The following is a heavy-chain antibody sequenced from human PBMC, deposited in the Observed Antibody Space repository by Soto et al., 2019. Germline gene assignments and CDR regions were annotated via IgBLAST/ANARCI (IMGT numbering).Heavy chain of an antibody. V-gene: IGHV6-1*01. CDR1: GDSVSSNSAA. D-gene: IGHD1-7*01. CDR2: TYYRSKWYN. J-gene: IGHJ6*03. Sequence: SQTLSLTCVISGDSVSSNSAAWNWIRQSPSRGLEWLGRTYYRSKWYNDYAVSVKSRITINPDTSKNQFSLQLNSVTPEDTAVDYGAREHWNYEMLHMDFWGKGTTVTVSS. CDR3: AREHWNYEMLHMDF.